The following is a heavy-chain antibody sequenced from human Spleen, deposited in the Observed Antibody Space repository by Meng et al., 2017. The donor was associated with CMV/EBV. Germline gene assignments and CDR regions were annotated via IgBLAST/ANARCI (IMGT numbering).Heavy chain of an antibody. CDR2: INPTGGTT. CDR1: GYTFTSYG. Sequence: ASVKVSCKASGYTFTSYGISWVRQAPGQGLEWMGIINPTGGTTSYAQKFQGRVTMTRDTFTSTVYMELRRLRSEDTAVYYCARDREGEGYNWGGGFDVWGQGTMVTVSS. D-gene: IGHD5-24*01. CDR3: ARDREGEGYNWGGGFDV. V-gene: IGHV1-46*01. J-gene: IGHJ3*01.